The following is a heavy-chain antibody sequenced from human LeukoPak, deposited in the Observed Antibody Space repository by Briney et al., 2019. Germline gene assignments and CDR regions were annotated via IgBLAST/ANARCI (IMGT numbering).Heavy chain of an antibody. J-gene: IGHJ4*02. V-gene: IGHV4-30-4*08. CDR3: ARGLVPAAIPDY. CDR1: GGSISSGDYY. CDR2: IYYSGST. D-gene: IGHD2-2*01. Sequence: SQTLSLTCTVSGGSISSGDYYWSWIRQPPGKGLEWIGYIYYSGSTYYNPSLKSRVTISVDTSKNQFSLKLSSVTAADTAVYYCARGLVPAAIPDYWGQGTLVTVSS.